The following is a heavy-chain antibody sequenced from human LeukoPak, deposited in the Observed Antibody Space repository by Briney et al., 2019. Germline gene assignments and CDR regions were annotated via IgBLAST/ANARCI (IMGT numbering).Heavy chain of an antibody. CDR3: ARSIVGATHFDY. Sequence: SETLSLTCTVSGGSISSYYWSWIRQPPGKGLEWIGYIYYSGSTNYNPSLKSRVTISVDTSKNQFSPKLSSVTAADTAVYYCARSIVGATHFDYWGQGTLVTVSS. CDR2: IYYSGST. CDR1: GGSISSYY. V-gene: IGHV4-59*08. D-gene: IGHD1-26*01. J-gene: IGHJ4*02.